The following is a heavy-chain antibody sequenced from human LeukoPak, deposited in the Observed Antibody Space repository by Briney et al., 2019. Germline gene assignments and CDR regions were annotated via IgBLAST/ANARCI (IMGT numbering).Heavy chain of an antibody. Sequence: GGSLRLSCAASGLTFSSYAMSWVCQAPGKGLEWVSTISGSGGSTYYADSVKGRFTISRDNSKNALYLQMNTLRAEDTAVYYCAKMGGSGSYFLDAFDIWGQGTMVTVSS. CDR2: ISGSGGST. V-gene: IGHV3-23*01. CDR3: AKMGGSGSYFLDAFDI. D-gene: IGHD3-10*01. J-gene: IGHJ3*02. CDR1: GLTFSSYA.